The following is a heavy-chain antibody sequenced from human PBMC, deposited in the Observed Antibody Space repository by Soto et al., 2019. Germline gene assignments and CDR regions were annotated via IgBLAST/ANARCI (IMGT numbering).Heavy chain of an antibody. Sequence: QVQLVQSGAEVKKPGSSEKVSCKASGGTFSNFAIGWVRQSPGQGRECMGGIIPISGTAKYAKKFQGRVTFTADKSTRRVYMEVSRLRYEDTAVYYCGRDPHYCYSGRDVWDPGTTVTFSS. V-gene: IGHV1-69*06. CDR2: IIPISGTA. CDR3: GRDPHYCYSGRDV. J-gene: IGHJ6*02. CDR1: GGTFSNFA.